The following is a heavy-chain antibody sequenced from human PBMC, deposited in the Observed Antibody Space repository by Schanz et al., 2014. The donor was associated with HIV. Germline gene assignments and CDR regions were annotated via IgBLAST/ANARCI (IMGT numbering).Heavy chain of an antibody. D-gene: IGHD3-16*02. V-gene: IGHV1-69*06. CDR2: IIPMFGTT. CDR3: ARRRGWGSYRYFPYGLDV. J-gene: IGHJ6*02. Sequence: QVQLVQSGAEVKKPGSSVKVSCKASGDTFRRYSIHWVRQGPGQGLEWMGGIIPMFGTTKYPQRLQGRVTIIADKSTTTAYMELTSLRPEDTAVYYCARRRGWGSYRYFPYGLDVWGQGTTVTVSS. CDR1: GDTFRRYS.